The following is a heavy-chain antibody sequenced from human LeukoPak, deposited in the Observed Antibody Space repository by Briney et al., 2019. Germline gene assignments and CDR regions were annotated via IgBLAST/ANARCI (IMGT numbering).Heavy chain of an antibody. Sequence: GGSLRLSCAASGFTFSSYNMIWVRQAREKGLEWISYISTRSSTIYYADSVKGRLTISRDNAKNSLFLQMNSLRDEDTAVYYCGGTVDGVTGADYWGQGTLVTVYS. CDR2: ISTRSSTI. D-gene: IGHD3-10*01. V-gene: IGHV3-48*02. CDR1: GFTFSSYN. CDR3: GGTVDGVTGADY. J-gene: IGHJ4*02.